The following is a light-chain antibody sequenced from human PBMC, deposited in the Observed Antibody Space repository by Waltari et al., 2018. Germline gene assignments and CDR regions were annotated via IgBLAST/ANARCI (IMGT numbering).Light chain of an antibody. Sequence: RSSQSLTKRYLAWYQQKPGQAPRLLIYGASSRAAGIPDRFSGSGSGTDYTLTISRLEPDDCAVYYCQQYGSSILYTFGQGTKLEIK. V-gene: IGKV3-20*01. CDR2: GAS. CDR3: QQYGSSILYT. J-gene: IGKJ2*01. CDR1: QSLTKRY.